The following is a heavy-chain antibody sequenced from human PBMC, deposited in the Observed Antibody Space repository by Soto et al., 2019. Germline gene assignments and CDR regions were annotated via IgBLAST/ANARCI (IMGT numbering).Heavy chain of an antibody. Sequence: SETLSLTCAVYGGSFSGYYWSWIRQPPGKGLEWIGEINHSGSTNYNPSLKSRVTISVDTSKNQFSLKLSSVTAADTAVYYCARDPPGGSYRYRTRPADYYFDYWGQGTLVTVSS. D-gene: IGHD3-16*02. J-gene: IGHJ4*02. V-gene: IGHV4-34*01. CDR2: INHSGST. CDR1: GGSFSGYY. CDR3: ARDPPGGSYRYRTRPADYYFDY.